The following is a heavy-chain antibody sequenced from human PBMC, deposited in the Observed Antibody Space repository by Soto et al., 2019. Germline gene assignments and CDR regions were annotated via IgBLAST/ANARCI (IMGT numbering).Heavy chain of an antibody. Sequence: SETLSLTCTVFGGSISSVDYYWSWISQPPGKGLEWIGYIYYSGSTYYNPSLKSRVTISVDTSKNQFSLKLSSVTAADTAVYYCARAFDILTRYYFDYWGQGTLVTVSS. CDR2: IYYSGST. D-gene: IGHD3-9*01. CDR1: GGSISSVDYY. J-gene: IGHJ4*02. CDR3: ARAFDILTRYYFDY. V-gene: IGHV4-30-4*01.